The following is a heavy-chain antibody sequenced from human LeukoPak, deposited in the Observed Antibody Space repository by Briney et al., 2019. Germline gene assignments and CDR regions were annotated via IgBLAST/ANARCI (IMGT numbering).Heavy chain of an antibody. CDR1: GYTFTSYY. D-gene: IGHD6-19*01. J-gene: IGHJ1*01. CDR2: INPSGGST. V-gene: IGHV1-46*01. CDR3: AREEMPQAVAGAEYFQH. Sequence: ASVKVSCKASGYTFTSYYMHWVRQAPGQGLEWMGIINPSGGSTSYAQKFQGRVTMTRDTSTSTVYMELSSLRSEDTAVYYCAREEMPQAVAGAEYFQHWGQGTLVTVSS.